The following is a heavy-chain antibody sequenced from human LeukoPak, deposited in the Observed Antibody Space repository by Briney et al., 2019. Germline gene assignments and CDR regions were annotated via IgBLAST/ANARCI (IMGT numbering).Heavy chain of an antibody. CDR1: GGSICSNGYY. CDR3: ARLPYYYDNSVPRWAFDM. D-gene: IGHD3-22*01. J-gene: IGHJ3*02. CDR2: IYYSGKT. Sequence: PSETLSLTCTVSGGSICSNGYYWGWVRQPPGKGLEWIGTIYYSGKTYYNPSLKSRLTISVDTSNNQFSLGLSSVTAADTAVYYCARLPYYYDNSVPRWAFDMWGQGTVVTVSS. V-gene: IGHV4-39*01.